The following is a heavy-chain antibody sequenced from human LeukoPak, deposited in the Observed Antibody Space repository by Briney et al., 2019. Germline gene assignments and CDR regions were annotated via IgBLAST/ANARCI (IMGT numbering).Heavy chain of an antibody. CDR2: IKPNSGGT. J-gene: IGHJ5*02. V-gene: IGHV1-2*02. CDR3: ARVVPAAIAFDP. CDR1: GYTFTGDY. Sequence: ASVKVSCKASGYTFTGDYMHWVPQALGQGVKWMRWIKPNSGGTNYAQKFQGRVPMTRDTSISTAYMELSRLRSDDTAVYYCARVVPAAIAFDPWGEGTLVTVSS. D-gene: IGHD2-2*01.